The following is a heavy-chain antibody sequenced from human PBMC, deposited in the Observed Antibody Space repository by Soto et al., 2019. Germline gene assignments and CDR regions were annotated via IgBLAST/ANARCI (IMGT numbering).Heavy chain of an antibody. Sequence: PSETLSLTCTVPGGSFTGHFWSWVRQPPGKGLEWSGEVSHSGNTKYCPSVRSRVTLSVDSSKNQISLALTSVTAADTAVYYCARAKFESTGWHQFDIWGQGTLVTVSS. CDR2: VSHSGNT. J-gene: IGHJ4*02. CDR1: GGSFTGHF. D-gene: IGHD7-27*01. CDR3: ARAKFESTGWHQFDI. V-gene: IGHV4-34*01.